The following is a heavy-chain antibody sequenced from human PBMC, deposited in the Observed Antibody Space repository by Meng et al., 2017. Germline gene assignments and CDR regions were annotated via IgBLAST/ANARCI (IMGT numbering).Heavy chain of an antibody. CDR2: IYSGGST. Sequence: GESLKISCAASGFTVSSNYMSWVRQAPGKGLEWVSVIYSGGSTYYADSVKGRFTIPRDNSKNTLYLQMNNLRAEDTAVYYCARIRYYGMDVWGQGTTVTVSS. V-gene: IGHV3-66*02. CDR1: GFTVSSNY. CDR3: ARIRYYGMDV. J-gene: IGHJ6*02.